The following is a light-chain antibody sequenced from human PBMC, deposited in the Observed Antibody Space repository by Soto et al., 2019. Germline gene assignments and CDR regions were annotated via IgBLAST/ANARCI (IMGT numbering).Light chain of an antibody. J-gene: IGKJ1*01. CDR1: QSLVDSAGNTH. CDR2: TVS. CDR3: MQTAQFPRT. V-gene: IGKV2-24*01. Sequence: DLVMTQTPLSSPVTLGQPASISCRSSQSLVDSAGNTHLSWLQQRPGQPPRFLIYTVSSRFSGVPDRFSGSGAGTDFTLHISRVEAEDVGLYYCMQTAQFPRTFGQGTKVEI.